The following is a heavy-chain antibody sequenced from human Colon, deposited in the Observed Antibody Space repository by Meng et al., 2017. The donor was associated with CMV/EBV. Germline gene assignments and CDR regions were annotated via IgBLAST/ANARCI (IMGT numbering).Heavy chain of an antibody. J-gene: IGHJ6*02. V-gene: IGHV1-18*01. Sequence: ASVKVSCKASGYTFSSYDISWVRQAPGQGLEWMGWISAHNGNTNYAQKFQDRVSMTTDTSTNTVYMELRSLRSDDTAVYYCARDSTQWLRVAHAAFDVWGQGATVTVSS. D-gene: IGHD5-12*01. CDR1: GYTFSSYD. CDR3: ARDSTQWLRVAHAAFDV. CDR2: ISAHNGNT.